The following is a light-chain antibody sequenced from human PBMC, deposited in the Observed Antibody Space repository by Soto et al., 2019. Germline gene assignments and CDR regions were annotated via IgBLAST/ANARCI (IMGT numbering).Light chain of an antibody. J-gene: IGLJ1*01. Sequence: SFLTQPPSVSAAPGQKVTMSCSGSSSNIGGNSVSWYQQLPGTAPKLLIYDDNKRPSGIPDRFSGSKSGTSATLGITGFQTGDEADYYCGSWDSSLSAYVFGTGTKV. CDR3: GSWDSSLSAYV. V-gene: IGLV1-51*01. CDR2: DDN. CDR1: SSNIGGNS.